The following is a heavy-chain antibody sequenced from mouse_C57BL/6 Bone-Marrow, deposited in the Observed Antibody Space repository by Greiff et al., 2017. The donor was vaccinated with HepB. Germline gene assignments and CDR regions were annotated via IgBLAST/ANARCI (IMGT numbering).Heavy chain of an antibody. CDR1: GFNIKDDY. J-gene: IGHJ3*01. Sequence: VQLQQSGAELVRPGASVKLSCTASGFNIKDDYMHWVKQRPEQGLEWIGWLDPENGDTEYASKFQGKATITADTSSNTAYLQLSSLTSEDTAVYYCTTGGSQFAYWGQGALVTVSA. V-gene: IGHV14-4*01. D-gene: IGHD1-1*02. CDR3: TTGGSQFAY. CDR2: LDPENGDT.